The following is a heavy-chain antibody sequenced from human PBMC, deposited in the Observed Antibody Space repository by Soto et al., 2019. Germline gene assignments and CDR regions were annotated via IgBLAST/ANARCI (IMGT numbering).Heavy chain of an antibody. CDR1: GFTFSSYA. Sequence: EVQLLESGGGLVQPGGSLRLSCAASGFTFSSYAMSWVRQAPGKGLEWVSAMSGSGVRTYYADYMKGRFTISRDNSKNTLYLQITSLRAEDTAVYYCARDSSGYYSPFDYWGQGPLVTVSS. J-gene: IGHJ4*02. D-gene: IGHD3-22*01. V-gene: IGHV3-23*01. CDR3: ARDSSGYYSPFDY. CDR2: MSGSGVRT.